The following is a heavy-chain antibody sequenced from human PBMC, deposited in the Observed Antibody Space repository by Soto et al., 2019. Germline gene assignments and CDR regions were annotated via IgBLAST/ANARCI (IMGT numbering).Heavy chain of an antibody. D-gene: IGHD6-6*01. CDR2: ISGSGGIT. J-gene: IGHJ6*04. CDR3: AKANSQLPLSDYYYYGMEG. Sequence: PWGSLRLSCAASGFTFSSYAMSWVRQAPGKGLEWVSAISGSGGITYYADSVKGRFTISRDNSKNTLYLQMNSLRAEDTAVYYCAKANSQLPLSDYYYYGMEGWGKGSTVIVSS. CDR1: GFTFSSYA. V-gene: IGHV3-23*01.